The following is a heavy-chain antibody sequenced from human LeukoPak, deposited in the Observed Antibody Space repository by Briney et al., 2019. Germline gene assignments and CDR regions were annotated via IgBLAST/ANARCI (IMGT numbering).Heavy chain of an antibody. CDR1: GFTFSSYD. CDR2: ISGEGRST. Sequence: GGSLRLSCAASGFTFSSYDMSWVRQAPGKGLEWVSEISGEGRSTYYANSVKGRFTISRDNSKSTLFLQMNSLRAEDTAVYYCARDYGGYPYWGQGTLVTVSS. J-gene: IGHJ4*02. CDR3: ARDYGGYPY. D-gene: IGHD4-23*01. V-gene: IGHV3-23*01.